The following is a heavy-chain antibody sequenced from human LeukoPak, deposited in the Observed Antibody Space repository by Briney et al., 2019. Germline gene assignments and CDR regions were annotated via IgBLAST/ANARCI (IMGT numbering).Heavy chain of an antibody. V-gene: IGHV3-21*01. D-gene: IGHD6-19*01. CDR3: VRGDSSGWYYFDY. Sequence: GGSLRLSCAASGFTFSSYSMNWVRQAPGKGLEWVSSISSSSSYIYYADSVKGRFTISRDNAKNSLYLQMNSLRAEDTAVYYCVRGDSSGWYYFDYWGQGTLVTVSS. CDR2: ISSSSSYI. J-gene: IGHJ4*02. CDR1: GFTFSSYS.